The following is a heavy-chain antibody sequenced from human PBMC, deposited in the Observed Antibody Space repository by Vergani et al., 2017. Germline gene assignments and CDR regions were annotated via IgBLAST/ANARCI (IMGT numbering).Heavy chain of an antibody. CDR3: AKDVSGYGDFYYMDV. D-gene: IGHD4-17*01. Sequence: EVQLVESGGGLVQPGGSLRLSCAASGFTFSSYWMSWVRQAPGKGLEWVANIKQDGSEKYYADSVQGRFTISRDNSKNTLYLEMHSLRAEDTAVYYCAKDVSGYGDFYYMDVWGKGTTVTVSS. CDR2: IKQDGSEK. V-gene: IGHV3-7*01. J-gene: IGHJ6*03. CDR1: GFTFSSYW.